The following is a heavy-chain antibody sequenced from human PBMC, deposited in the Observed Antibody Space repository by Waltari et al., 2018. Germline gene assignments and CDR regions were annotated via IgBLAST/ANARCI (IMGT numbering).Heavy chain of an antibody. CDR1: GFTFGDYA. V-gene: IGHV3-49*04. J-gene: IGHJ6*02. CDR3: TRDVYKYGSGSSAVGYHGLDV. Sequence: EVQLVESGGGLVQPGRSLRLSCTASGFTFGDYAVTWVRQAPGKGLEWVSLIRSKRYGGTTEYAASVKGRFTVARDDSKTIAYLQMNSLETEDTAVYYCTRDVYKYGSGSSAVGYHGLDVWGQGTTVTVSS. D-gene: IGHD3-10*01. CDR2: IRSKRYGGTT.